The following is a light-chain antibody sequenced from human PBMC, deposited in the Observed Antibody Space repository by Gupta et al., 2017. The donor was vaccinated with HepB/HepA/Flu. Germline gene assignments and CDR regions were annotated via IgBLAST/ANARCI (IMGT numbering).Light chain of an antibody. J-gene: IGKJ2*01. V-gene: IGKV1-5*03. CDR2: KAS. Sequence: DIQMTQSPSTLSASVGDIVTITCRASQSISSWLAWYQQKPGKAPKLLIYKASSLESGFPSRFSGSGSGTEFTLTISSLQPDDFATYYCQQYNSYPVTFGQGTKLEIK. CDR3: QQYNSYPVT. CDR1: QSISSW.